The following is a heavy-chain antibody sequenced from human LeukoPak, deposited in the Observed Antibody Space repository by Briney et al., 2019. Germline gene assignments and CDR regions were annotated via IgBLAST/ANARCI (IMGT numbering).Heavy chain of an antibody. V-gene: IGHV3-23*01. D-gene: IGHD6-13*01. Sequence: GGSLRLSCAASGFTFSSYSMNWVRQAPGKGLEWVSAISGSGGSTYYADSVKGRFTISRDNSKNTLYLQMNSLRAEDTAVYYCAKGAIAAAGTRWFDPWGQGTLVTVSS. CDR2: ISGSGGST. J-gene: IGHJ5*02. CDR1: GFTFSSYS. CDR3: AKGAIAAAGTRWFDP.